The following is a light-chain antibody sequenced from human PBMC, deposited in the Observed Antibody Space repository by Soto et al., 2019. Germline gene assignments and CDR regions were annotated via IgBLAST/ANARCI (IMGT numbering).Light chain of an antibody. CDR3: QQYNSYSRT. V-gene: IGKV1-5*03. J-gene: IGKJ1*01. Sequence: DIQMTQSPSTLSASVGDRVTITCRASQSISSWLAWYQQKPGQAPKLLIYNASSLESGVPSRFSGSGSGTEFTLNISSLQPDDFATYYCQQYNSYSRTFGQGTKVEIK. CDR2: NAS. CDR1: QSISSW.